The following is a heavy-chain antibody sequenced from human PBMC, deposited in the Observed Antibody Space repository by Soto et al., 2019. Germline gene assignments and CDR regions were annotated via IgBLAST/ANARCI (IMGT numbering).Heavy chain of an antibody. CDR2: INDPGSI. V-gene: IGHV4-34*01. CDR1: GGSFSGYY. D-gene: IGHD3-9*01. Sequence: QVQLQQWGAGPLRPLETLSLTCGVSGGSFSGYYWAWIRQSPGKGLEWIGEINDPGSINYNPSLKSRVSISVVTSKNHYSLNLRSVTAADTAVYYCARESHDILTGPPWVWYFDLWGRGTLVTVSS. CDR3: ARESHDILTGPPWVWYFDL. J-gene: IGHJ2*01.